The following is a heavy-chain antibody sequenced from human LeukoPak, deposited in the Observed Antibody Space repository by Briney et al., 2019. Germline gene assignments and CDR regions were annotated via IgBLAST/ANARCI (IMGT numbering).Heavy chain of an antibody. CDR3: ARDKMLGLRYFDY. CDR2: ISSSSSTI. Sequence: RGSLRLSCAASGFTFSSYSMNWVRQAPGKGLEWVSYISSSSSTIYYADSVKGRFTISRDNAKNSLYLQMNSLRAEDTAVYYCARDKMLGLRYFDYWGQGTLVTVSS. V-gene: IGHV3-48*04. CDR1: GFTFSSYS. J-gene: IGHJ4*02. D-gene: IGHD5-12*01.